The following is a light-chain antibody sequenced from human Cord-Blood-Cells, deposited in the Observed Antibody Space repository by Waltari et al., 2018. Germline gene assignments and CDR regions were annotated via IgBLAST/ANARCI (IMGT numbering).Light chain of an antibody. CDR3: QQYGISAFT. J-gene: IGKJ3*01. CDR2: GAA. V-gene: IGKV3-20*01. Sequence: EIVLTQSPGTLSLSPGERATLYGRASQSVSSSYLAWYQQKPGQAPRLLIYGAASRATGIPYGFSGSASGTDFTLTISRLEPEDFAVYYCQQYGISAFTFGPGTKVDI. CDR1: QSVSSSY.